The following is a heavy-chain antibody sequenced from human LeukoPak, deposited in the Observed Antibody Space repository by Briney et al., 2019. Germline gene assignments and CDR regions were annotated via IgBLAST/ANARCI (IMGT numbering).Heavy chain of an antibody. CDR2: INPNSGGA. D-gene: IGHD1-26*01. CDR1: GYAFTGYY. Sequence: GASVKVSCKASGYAFTGYYMHWVRQAPGQGLEWMGWINPNSGGANYAQKFQGRVTMTRDTSISTAYMELSRLRSDDTAVYYCARGSGSYYKLDYWGQGTLVTVSS. J-gene: IGHJ4*02. V-gene: IGHV1-2*02. CDR3: ARGSGSYYKLDY.